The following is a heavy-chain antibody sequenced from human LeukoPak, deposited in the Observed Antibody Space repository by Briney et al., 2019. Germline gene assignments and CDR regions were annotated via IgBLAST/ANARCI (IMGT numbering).Heavy chain of an antibody. CDR2: ISWNSGSI. V-gene: IGHV3-11*04. CDR1: GFTVSSNY. J-gene: IGHJ6*03. Sequence: GGSLRLSCAASGFTVSSNYMSWVRQAQGKGLEWVSGISWNSGSIGYADSVKGRFTISRDNAKNSLYLQMNSLRVEDTAVYYCARAYSERYGLGYYYMDLWGKGTTVTVSS. CDR3: ARAYSERYGLGYYYMDL. D-gene: IGHD1-26*01.